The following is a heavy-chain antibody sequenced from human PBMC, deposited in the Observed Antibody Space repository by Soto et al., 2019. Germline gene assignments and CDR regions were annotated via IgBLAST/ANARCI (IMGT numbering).Heavy chain of an antibody. CDR2: IIPIFGTA. J-gene: IGHJ6*02. CDR3: ARRLEYSSSSEYYSYGMDV. Sequence: QVQLVQSGAEVKKPGSSVKVSCKASGGTFSSYAISWVRQAPGQGLEWMGGIIPIFGTANYAQKFQGRVTITADESTSTAYMELSSLRSEDTAVYYCARRLEYSSSSEYYSYGMDVWGQGTTVTVSS. D-gene: IGHD6-6*01. V-gene: IGHV1-69*01. CDR1: GGTFSSYA.